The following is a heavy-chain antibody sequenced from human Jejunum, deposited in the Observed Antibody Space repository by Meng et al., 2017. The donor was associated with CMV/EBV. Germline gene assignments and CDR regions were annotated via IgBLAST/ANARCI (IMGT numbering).Heavy chain of an antibody. CDR3: AKATDIVVVVAAYGLDV. Sequence: FSNCAMTWVRQAPGKGLEWVSAISGSGGSTHYADSVKGRFTISRDNSNNTLYLQMNGLRAEDTAKYYCAKATDIVVVVAAYGLDVWGQGTTVTVSS. J-gene: IGHJ6*02. D-gene: IGHD2-15*01. V-gene: IGHV3-23*01. CDR1: FSNCA. CDR2: ISGSGGST.